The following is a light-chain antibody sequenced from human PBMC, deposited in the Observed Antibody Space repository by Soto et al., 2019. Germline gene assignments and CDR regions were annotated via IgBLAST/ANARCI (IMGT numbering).Light chain of an antibody. V-gene: IGKV3-15*01. Sequence: EIVMTQSPATLSVSPGERATLSCRASRSVKTNLAWYQQNPGQAPRLLIYGASTRATNVSDRFNGSGSGTDFTLTISRLEPEDFAVYYCHKYGELAITFGQGTRLENK. CDR1: RSVKTN. J-gene: IGKJ5*01. CDR2: GAS. CDR3: HKYGELAIT.